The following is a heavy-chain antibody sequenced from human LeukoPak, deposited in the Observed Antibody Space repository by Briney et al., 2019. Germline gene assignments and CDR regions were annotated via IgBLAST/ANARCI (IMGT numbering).Heavy chain of an antibody. CDR3: ARGTWATLYYYYMDV. CDR2: ISSSGSTI. D-gene: IGHD5-24*01. V-gene: IGHV3-48*03. J-gene: IGHJ6*03. Sequence: GGSLRLSCAASGFTFSSYEMNWVRQAPGKGLEWVSYISSSGSTIYYADSVKGRFTISRDNAKNTLYPQMNSLRAEDTAVYYCARGTWATLYYYYMDVWGKGTTVTVSS. CDR1: GFTFSSYE.